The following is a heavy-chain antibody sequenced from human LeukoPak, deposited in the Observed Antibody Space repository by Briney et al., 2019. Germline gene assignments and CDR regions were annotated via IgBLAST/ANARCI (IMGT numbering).Heavy chain of an antibody. D-gene: IGHD3-22*01. Sequence: WASVKVSCKASGYTFTSYYMHWVRQAPGQGLEWMGIINPSGGSTSYAQKFQGRVTMTRDMSTSTVYMELSSLRSEDTAVYYCASHSGSGFRYENWFDPWGQGTLVTVSS. CDR2: INPSGGST. J-gene: IGHJ5*02. CDR1: GYTFTSYY. V-gene: IGHV1-46*01. CDR3: ASHSGSGFRYENWFDP.